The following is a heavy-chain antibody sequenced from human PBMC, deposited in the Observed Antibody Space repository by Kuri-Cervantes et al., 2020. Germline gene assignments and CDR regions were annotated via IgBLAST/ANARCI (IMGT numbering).Heavy chain of an antibody. Sequence: SETLSLTCTVSGGSISSGGYYWGWIRQPPGKGLEWIAITYHTGSTYYNPSLKSRVTISVDTSRNQFSLKMTSVTAADTALYFCARGAHDYGDEPPLFTDRPGIQYYFHIDVWGKGTSVTVSS. CDR1: GGSISSGGYY. J-gene: IGHJ6*03. D-gene: IGHD4-17*01. V-gene: IGHV4-39*07. CDR3: ARGAHDYGDEPPLFTDRPGIQYYFHIDV. CDR2: TYHTGST.